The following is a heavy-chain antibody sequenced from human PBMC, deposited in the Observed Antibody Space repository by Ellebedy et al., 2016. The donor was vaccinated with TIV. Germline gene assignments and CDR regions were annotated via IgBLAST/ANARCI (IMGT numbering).Heavy chain of an antibody. J-gene: IGHJ4*02. CDR2: ISGSGGST. Sequence: GESLKISCAASGFTFSSYAMSWVRQAPGKGLEWVSAISGSGGSTYYADSVKGRFTISRDNSKNTLYLQMNSLRAEDTAVYYCAKDRSGYEPGFDYWGQGTLVTVSS. CDR3: AKDRSGYEPGFDY. CDR1: GFTFSSYA. V-gene: IGHV3-23*01. D-gene: IGHD5-12*01.